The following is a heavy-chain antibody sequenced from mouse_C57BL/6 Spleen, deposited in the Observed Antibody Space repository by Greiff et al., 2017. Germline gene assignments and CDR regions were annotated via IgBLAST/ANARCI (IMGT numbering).Heavy chain of an antibody. CDR1: GYTFTSYW. Sequence: VQLQQPGAELVKPGASVKLSCKASGYTFTSYWMHWVKQRPGRGLEWIGRIDPNSGGTKYNEKFKSKATLTVDKPSSTAYMQLSSLTSEYSAVYYCARCGKFITTVVPFDYWGQGTTLTVSS. V-gene: IGHV1-72*01. D-gene: IGHD1-1*01. J-gene: IGHJ2*01. CDR2: IDPNSGGT. CDR3: ARCGKFITTVVPFDY.